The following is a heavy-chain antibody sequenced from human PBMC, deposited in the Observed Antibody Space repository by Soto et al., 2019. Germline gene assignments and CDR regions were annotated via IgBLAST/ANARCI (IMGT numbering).Heavy chain of an antibody. Sequence: QVQLVQSGAEVKKPGASVKVSCKASAYTFTSYGISWVRQPPGQGLEWMGRISAYNGNTNYAQKLQGRVTMTTDTSTSTAYVELRSLSLDDTAVYYCARATGDFGGMDVWGQGTTVTASS. V-gene: IGHV1-18*04. CDR3: ARATGDFGGMDV. CDR2: ISAYNGNT. CDR1: AYTFTSYG. J-gene: IGHJ6*02. D-gene: IGHD7-27*01.